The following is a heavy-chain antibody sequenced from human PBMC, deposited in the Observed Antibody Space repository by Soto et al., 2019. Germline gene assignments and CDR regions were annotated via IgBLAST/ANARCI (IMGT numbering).Heavy chain of an antibody. CDR1: GGSFSSGSYY. CDR3: ASFREEGWFDP. J-gene: IGHJ5*02. Sequence: SETVSLTCTVSGGSFSSGSYYWIWLRPPPGKGLEWIGYIYYSGSTNYNPSLKSRVTITVDTSKNQFSLKLSSVTAADTAVYYCASFREEGWFDPWGQGTLVTVSS. V-gene: IGHV4-61*01. CDR2: IYYSGST.